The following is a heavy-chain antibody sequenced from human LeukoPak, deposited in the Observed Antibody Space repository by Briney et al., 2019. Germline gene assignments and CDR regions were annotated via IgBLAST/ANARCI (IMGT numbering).Heavy chain of an antibody. CDR3: ARGNDHYYYDSSGYYDY. D-gene: IGHD3-22*01. J-gene: IGHJ4*02. Sequence: ASVKVSCKVFGYTLTELSMHWVRQAPGKGLEWMGGFDPEDGETIYAQKFQGRITMTEDTSTDTAYMELSSLRSEDTAVYYCARGNDHYYYDSSGYYDYWGQGTLVTVSS. CDR1: GYTLTELS. V-gene: IGHV1-24*01. CDR2: FDPEDGET.